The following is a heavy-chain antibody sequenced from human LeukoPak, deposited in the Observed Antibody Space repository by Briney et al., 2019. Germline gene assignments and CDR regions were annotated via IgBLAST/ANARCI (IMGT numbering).Heavy chain of an antibody. CDR1: GGSIRSYH. J-gene: IGHJ4*02. CDR2: IYSSGST. V-gene: IGHV4-59*01. CDR3: ARDPSTFYFDY. D-gene: IGHD3-16*01. Sequence: SETLSLTCTVSGGSIRSYHWSWIRQPPGKGLEWIGYIYSSGSTDYNPSLKSRVTIPVDTSKSQVSLKLSSVTAADTAIYYCARDPSTFYFDYWCQGGLVTVSS.